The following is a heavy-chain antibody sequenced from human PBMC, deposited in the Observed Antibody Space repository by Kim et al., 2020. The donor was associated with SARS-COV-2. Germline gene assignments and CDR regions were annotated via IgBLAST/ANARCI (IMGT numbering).Heavy chain of an antibody. CDR2: INPSVGST. J-gene: IGHJ4*02. CDR3: TFTMVRGRTGYFDY. D-gene: IGHD3-10*01. CDR1: GYTFTSYY. V-gene: IGHV1-46*03. Sequence: ASVKVSCKSSGYTFTSYYMHWVRQAPGQGLEWMGIINPSVGSTSYAQKFQGRVTMTRDTSTSTVYMELSSLRSEDTAVYYCTFTMVRGRTGYFDYWGQGTLVTVSS.